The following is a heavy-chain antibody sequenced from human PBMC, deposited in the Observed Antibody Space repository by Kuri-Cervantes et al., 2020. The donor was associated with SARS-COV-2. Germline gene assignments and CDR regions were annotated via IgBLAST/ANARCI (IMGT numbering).Heavy chain of an antibody. CDR1: GYTFTSYY. CDR3: ARSPSNGDYDGWFDY. CDR2: INTSVGST. D-gene: IGHD4-17*01. J-gene: IGHJ4*02. V-gene: IGHV1-46*01. Sequence: ASVKVSCKASGYTFTSYYMHWVRQAPGQGLEWMGIINTSVGSTSYAQKFQGRVTMTRDTSTTTVYMELSSLRSEDTAVYYCARSPSNGDYDGWFDYWGQGTLVTVSS.